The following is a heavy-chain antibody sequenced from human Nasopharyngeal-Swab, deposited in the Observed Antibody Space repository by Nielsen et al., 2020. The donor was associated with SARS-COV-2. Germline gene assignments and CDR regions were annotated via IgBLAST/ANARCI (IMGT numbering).Heavy chain of an antibody. V-gene: IGHV3-23*01. CDR1: GFTFSSYA. CDR2: ISGSGGST. CDR3: AKDLRVGVVIIEGNFDY. Sequence: GESLKISCAASGFTFSSYAMSWVRQAPGKGLEWVSAISGSGGSTYYADSVKGRFTISRDNSKNTLYLQMNSLRAEDTAVYYCAKDLRVGVVIIEGNFDYWGQGTLVTVSS. J-gene: IGHJ4*02. D-gene: IGHD3-3*01.